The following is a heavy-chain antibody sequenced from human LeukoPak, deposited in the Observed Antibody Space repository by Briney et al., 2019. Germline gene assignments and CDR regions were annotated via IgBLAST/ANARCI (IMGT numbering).Heavy chain of an antibody. D-gene: IGHD4-11*01. CDR3: ARARKLTTVTTFSSFDY. Sequence: GGSLRLSCAASGFTFSSYSMNWVRQAPGNGLEWVSSISSSSSYIYYADSVKGRFTISRDNAKNSLYLQMNSLRAEDTAVYYCARARKLTTVTTFSSFDYWGQGTLVTVSS. CDR2: ISSSSSYI. J-gene: IGHJ4*02. V-gene: IGHV3-21*01. CDR1: GFTFSSYS.